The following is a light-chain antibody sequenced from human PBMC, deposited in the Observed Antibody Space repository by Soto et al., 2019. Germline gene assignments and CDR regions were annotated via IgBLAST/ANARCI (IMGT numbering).Light chain of an antibody. CDR3: QQRSNWPRMYT. Sequence: EIVLTQSPATLSLSPGERATLSCRASQSVSSYLAWYQQKPGQAPRLLIYDASNRATGIPARFSGSGSGTDLTLTISSLEPEDFAVYYCQQRSNWPRMYTFGQGTKLEIK. CDR2: DAS. J-gene: IGKJ2*01. CDR1: QSVSSY. V-gene: IGKV3-11*01.